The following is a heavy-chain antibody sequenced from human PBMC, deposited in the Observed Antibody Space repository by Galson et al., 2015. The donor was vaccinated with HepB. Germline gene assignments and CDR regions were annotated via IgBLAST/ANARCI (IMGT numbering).Heavy chain of an antibody. CDR3: AKGAQYYDSSGYD. CDR2: ISGSGGST. V-gene: IGHV3-23*01. D-gene: IGHD3-22*01. Sequence: SLRLSCAASGFTFSSYVMSWVRQAPGKGLEWVSAISGSGGSTYHADSVKGRFTISRDNSKNTLYLQMNSLRAEDTAVYYCAKGAQYYDSSGYDWGQGTLVTVSS. J-gene: IGHJ4*02. CDR1: GFTFSSYV.